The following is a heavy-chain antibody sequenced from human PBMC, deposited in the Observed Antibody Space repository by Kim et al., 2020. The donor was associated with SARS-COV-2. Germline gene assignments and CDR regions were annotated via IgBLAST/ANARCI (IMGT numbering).Heavy chain of an antibody. D-gene: IGHD3-9*01. CDR3: AKVGALVLTGYEWFGP. J-gene: IGHJ5*02. CDR2: IYSGGSST. CDR1: GFTFSSYA. Sequence: GGSLRLSCAASGFTFSSYAMSWVRQAPGKGLEWVSVIYSGGSSTYYADSVKGRFTISRDNSKNTLYLQMNSLRAEDTAVYYCAKVGALVLTGYEWFGPWGQGTLVTVSS. V-gene: IGHV3-23*03.